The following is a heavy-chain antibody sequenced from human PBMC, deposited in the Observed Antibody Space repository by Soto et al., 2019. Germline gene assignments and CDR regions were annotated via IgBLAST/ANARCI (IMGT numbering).Heavy chain of an antibody. CDR1: GFTFSILA. Sequence: PGGSLRLSCAASGFTFSILAMGWVRQAPGKGLEWVSVIDYTGGTTYYTDSAKGRFIISRDNSKKILYLQMNSLRTEDTAIYYCAKDATRTSGWYYFDYWGRGALVTVSS. J-gene: IGHJ4*02. V-gene: IGHV3-23*01. D-gene: IGHD6-19*01. CDR2: IDYTGGTT. CDR3: AKDATRTSGWYYFDY.